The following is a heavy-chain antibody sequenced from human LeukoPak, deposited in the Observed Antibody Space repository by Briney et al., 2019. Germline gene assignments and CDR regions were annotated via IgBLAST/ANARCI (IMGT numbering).Heavy chain of an antibody. CDR3: ARDLGRRFDY. CDR1: GFTFSSYW. J-gene: IGHJ4*02. Sequence: GGSLRLSCAASGFTFSSYWMSWVRQAPGKGLEWVSVIYSGGSTYYADFVKGRFTISRDNSKNTLYLQMNSLRAEDTAVYYCARDLGRRFDYWGQGTLVTVSS. CDR2: IYSGGST. V-gene: IGHV3-53*01.